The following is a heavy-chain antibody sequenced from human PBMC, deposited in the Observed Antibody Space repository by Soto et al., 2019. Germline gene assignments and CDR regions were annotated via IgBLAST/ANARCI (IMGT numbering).Heavy chain of an antibody. J-gene: IGHJ5*02. Sequence: SETLSLTCTVSGGSISNYYWSWIRQPPGRGLEWIGHIFYSGSTNYNPALKSRVTISVDTSKSQFSLKLSSVTAADTAVYYCAKDSGYSYGLDPWGQGALVTVSS. CDR2: IFYSGST. CDR1: GGSISNYY. V-gene: IGHV4-59*01. CDR3: AKDSGYSYGLDP. D-gene: IGHD5-18*01.